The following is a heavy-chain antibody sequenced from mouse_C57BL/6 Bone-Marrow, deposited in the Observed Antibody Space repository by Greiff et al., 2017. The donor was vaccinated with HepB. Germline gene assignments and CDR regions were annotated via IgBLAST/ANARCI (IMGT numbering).Heavy chain of an antibody. CDR2: IYPGSGNT. Sequence: VQLQESGPELVKPGASVKISCKASGYSFTSYYIHWVKQRPGQGLEWIGWIYPGSGNTKYNEKFKGKATLTADTSSSTAYMQLSSLTSEDSAVYYCARRYGSSSAWFAYWGQGTLVTVSA. V-gene: IGHV1-66*01. D-gene: IGHD1-1*01. CDR3: ARRYGSSSAWFAY. J-gene: IGHJ3*01. CDR1: GYSFTSYY.